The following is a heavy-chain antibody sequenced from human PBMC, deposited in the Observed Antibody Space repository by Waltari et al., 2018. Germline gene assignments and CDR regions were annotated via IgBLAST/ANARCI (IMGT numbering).Heavy chain of an antibody. V-gene: IGHV3-7*01. Sequence: EVQLVESGGGLVQPGGSLRLSCAATGFTLSDSWMSWVRQAPGKGPEWVANIKKDGGGEYYVDSVRGRFTIARDNAKNSLYLQMDSLRPEDTAVYYCARDQWFGFDIWGQGTMVTVSS. J-gene: IGHJ3*02. D-gene: IGHD3-22*01. CDR2: IKKDGGGE. CDR1: GFTLSDSW. CDR3: ARDQWFGFDI.